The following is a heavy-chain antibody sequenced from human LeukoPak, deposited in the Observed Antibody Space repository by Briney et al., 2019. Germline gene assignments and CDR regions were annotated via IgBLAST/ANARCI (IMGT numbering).Heavy chain of an antibody. J-gene: IGHJ5*02. D-gene: IGHD3-22*01. CDR2: IRYDGSNK. Sequence: GRSLRLSCAASGFTFSSYAMHWVRQAPGKGLEWVAFIRYDGSNKYYADSVKGRFTISRDNSKNTLYLQMNSLRAEDTAVYYCAKESITMIVVVPWFDPWGQGTLVTVSS. V-gene: IGHV3-30*02. CDR3: AKESITMIVVVPWFDP. CDR1: GFTFSSYA.